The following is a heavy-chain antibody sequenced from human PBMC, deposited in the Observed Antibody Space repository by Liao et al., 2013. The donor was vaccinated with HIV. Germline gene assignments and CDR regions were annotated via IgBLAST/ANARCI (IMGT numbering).Heavy chain of an antibody. Sequence: QVQLQESGPGLVKPSQTLSLTCTVSGGSITSGSYYWSWIRQPAGKGLECIGLAYTGGSTNYNPSLKSRVTMSVDTSKSQLSLKLSSVTAADTAVYYCARVRHQYGTTWYRGDPFDIWGQGTMVSVSS. V-gene: IGHV4-61*02. CDR2: AYTGGST. CDR1: GGSITSGSYY. J-gene: IGHJ3*02. D-gene: IGHD6-13*01. CDR3: ARVRHQYGTTWYRGDPFDI.